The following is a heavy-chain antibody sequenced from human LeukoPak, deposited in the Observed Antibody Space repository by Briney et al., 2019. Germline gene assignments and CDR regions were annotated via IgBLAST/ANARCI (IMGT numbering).Heavy chain of an antibody. V-gene: IGHV4-4*09. Sequence: SETLSLTCAVSGGSIRTYYWSWIRQPPGKGLEWIGYIYTSGSTNYNPSLKSRVTMSLDTSENQFSLKLSSVTAADTAVYYCARGDFYRYYFDYWGQGTLVTVSS. J-gene: IGHJ4*02. CDR3: ARGDFYRYYFDY. D-gene: IGHD2/OR15-2a*01. CDR1: GGSIRTYY. CDR2: IYTSGST.